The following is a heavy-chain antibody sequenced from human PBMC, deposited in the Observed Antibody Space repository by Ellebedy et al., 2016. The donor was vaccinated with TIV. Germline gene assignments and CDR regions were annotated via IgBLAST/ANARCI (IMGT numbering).Heavy chain of an antibody. CDR2: ISISSSNI. D-gene: IGHD3-10*01. CDR3: AREFGSGSYPRLDY. Sequence: GGSLRLXCAASGFTFSSYAMTWVRQAPGKGLEWVAYISISSSNIHYAESVKGRFTISRDNAKNSLYLQMNTLRAEDTAVYYCAREFGSGSYPRLDYWGQGTLVTVSS. J-gene: IGHJ4*02. CDR1: GFTFSSYA. V-gene: IGHV3-48*04.